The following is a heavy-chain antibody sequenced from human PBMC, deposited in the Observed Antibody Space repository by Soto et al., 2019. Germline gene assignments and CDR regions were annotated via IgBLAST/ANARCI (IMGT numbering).Heavy chain of an antibody. Sequence: EVQLVESGGGLVQPGGSLRLSCAASGFTFSSYWMSWVRQAPGRGLEWMGNIKQDGTEKDYVDSVKGRFTISRDNARNSVFLQMDSLRGDDTAVYYCATILNRAFETWGQGTMVTVSS. D-gene: IGHD3-3*01. V-gene: IGHV3-7*01. CDR3: ATILNRAFET. CDR1: GFTFSSYW. J-gene: IGHJ3*02. CDR2: IKQDGTEK.